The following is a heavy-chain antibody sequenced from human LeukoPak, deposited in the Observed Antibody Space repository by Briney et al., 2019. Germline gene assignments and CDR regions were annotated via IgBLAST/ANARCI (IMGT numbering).Heavy chain of an antibody. V-gene: IGHV2-5*01. J-gene: IGHJ3*02. CDR1: GFSLSTSGVG. CDR3: AHRSYSSSSASYDAFDI. CDR2: IYWNDDK. Sequence: SGPTLVKPTQTLTLTFTFSGFSLSTSGVGVGWIRQPPGKALEWLSLIYWNDDKRYIPSLKSRLTITKDTSKNQVVLTMTNMDPVDTATYYCAHRSYSSSSASYDAFDIWGQGTMVTVSS. D-gene: IGHD6-6*01.